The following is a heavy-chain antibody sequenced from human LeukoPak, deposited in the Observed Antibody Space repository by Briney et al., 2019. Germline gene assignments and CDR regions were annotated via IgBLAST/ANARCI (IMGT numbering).Heavy chain of an antibody. Sequence: SETLSLTCTVSGGSITSYYWSWVRQPAGKGLEWIGRIFTSGGTNYNPSLKSRVTISVDKSKNQFSLKLSSVTAADTAVYYCARYYDSSGYSTPYYFDYWGQGTLVTVSS. CDR3: ARYYDSSGYSTPYYFDY. CDR2: IFTSGGT. D-gene: IGHD3-22*01. J-gene: IGHJ4*02. V-gene: IGHV4-4*07. CDR1: GGSITSYY.